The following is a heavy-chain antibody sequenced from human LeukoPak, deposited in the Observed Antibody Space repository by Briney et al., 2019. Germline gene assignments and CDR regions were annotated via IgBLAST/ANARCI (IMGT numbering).Heavy chain of an antibody. CDR2: MSYDGSNT. D-gene: IGHD2-2*02. Sequence: GGSLRLSCAASGFTFSRSAMHWVRQAPGKGLEWVAVMSYDGSNTYYADSVRGRFTISRDNSKNTLYLQMNSLRAEDTAVYYCAKSSAVGYSPYDYWGQGTLVTVSS. V-gene: IGHV3-33*05. CDR1: GFTFSRSA. J-gene: IGHJ4*02. CDR3: AKSSAVGYSPYDY.